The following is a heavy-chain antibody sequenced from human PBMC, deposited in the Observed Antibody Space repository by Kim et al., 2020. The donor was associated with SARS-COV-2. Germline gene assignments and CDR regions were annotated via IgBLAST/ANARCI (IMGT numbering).Heavy chain of an antibody. D-gene: IGHD6-13*01. V-gene: IGHV3-23*01. Sequence: GGSLRLSCAASGFTFSSHAMAWVRQAPGKGLEWVSDISSSGGSTHYADSVEGRFTISRDNSKNTLYLQMNSLRAGDTAVYYCVKEVAADGPWYYGMDVWG. CDR2: ISSSGGST. J-gene: IGHJ6*01. CDR1: GFTFSSHA. CDR3: VKEVAADGPWYYGMDV.